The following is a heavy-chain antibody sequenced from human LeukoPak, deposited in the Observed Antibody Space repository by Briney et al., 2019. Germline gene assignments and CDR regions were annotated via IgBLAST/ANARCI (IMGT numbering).Heavy chain of an antibody. CDR2: IKSKTDGGTT. CDR1: GFTFSNAW. J-gene: IGHJ3*02. CDR3: TTDALYAGGAFDI. D-gene: IGHD5/OR15-5a*01. V-gene: IGHV3-15*01. Sequence: GGSLRLSCAGSGFTFSNAWMSWVRQAPGKGLEWVGRIKSKTDGGTTDYAAPVKGRFTISRDDSKNTLYLQMNSLKTEDTAVYYCTTDALYAGGAFDIWGQGTMVTVSS.